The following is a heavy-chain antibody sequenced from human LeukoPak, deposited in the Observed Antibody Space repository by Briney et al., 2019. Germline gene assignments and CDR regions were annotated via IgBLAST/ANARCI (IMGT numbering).Heavy chain of an antibody. CDR3: AEVERRNY. V-gene: IGHV4-38-2*01. CDR2: IYHSGST. D-gene: IGHD1-1*01. CDR1: GYSISSGYY. J-gene: IGHJ4*02. Sequence: SETLSLTCAVSGYSISSGYYWGWIRQPPGKGLEWIGSIYHSGSTYYNPSLKSRVTIPVDTSKNQLSLKLRSVTAADTAVYYCAEVERRNYWGQGTLVTVSS.